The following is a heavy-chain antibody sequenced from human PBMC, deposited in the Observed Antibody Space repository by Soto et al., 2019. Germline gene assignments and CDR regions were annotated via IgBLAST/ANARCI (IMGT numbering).Heavy chain of an antibody. J-gene: IGHJ4*02. V-gene: IGHV3-21*01. CDR1: GFTFSSYT. D-gene: IGHD3-10*01. Sequence: GGSLRLSCAASGFTFSSYTMNWVRLAPGKGLEWVSSISTISSYIYYADSVRGRFTISRDNTRNSLYLEMNCLRAEDTAVYYCARNSMGNYGIEYWGQGSLVTVSS. CDR3: ARNSMGNYGIEY. CDR2: ISTISSYI.